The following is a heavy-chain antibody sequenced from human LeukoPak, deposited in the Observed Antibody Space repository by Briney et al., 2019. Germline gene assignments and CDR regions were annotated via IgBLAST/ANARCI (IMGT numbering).Heavy chain of an antibody. J-gene: IGHJ5*02. Sequence: PSETLSLTCTVSGGSISRGGYYWSWIRQHPGEGLEWIGYIYYSGSTYYNPSLKSRVSISVDKSKSQFSLKLSSVTAADTAVYYCARAAGIGAAGTEYNWFDPWGQGTLVTVSS. V-gene: IGHV4-31*03. D-gene: IGHD6-13*01. CDR1: GGSISRGGYY. CDR3: ARAAGIGAAGTEYNWFDP. CDR2: IYYSGST.